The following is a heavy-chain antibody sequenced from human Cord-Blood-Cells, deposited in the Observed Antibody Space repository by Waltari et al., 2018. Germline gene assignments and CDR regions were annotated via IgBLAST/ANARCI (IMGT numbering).Heavy chain of an antibody. D-gene: IGHD2-8*01. V-gene: IGHV1-69*01. CDR1: GGTFSSHA. CDR3: ESNEYPLVLDFDI. Sequence: QVQLLQTGAELKKPVSSLKVSCKASGGTFSSHAISWVRQAPGQGLEWMGGIIRIFGTANYEQKYQGRVTITADEYTRTDYMELSSLRSEDTAVYYWESNEYPLVLDFDIWGQGTMVTVSS. CDR2: IIRIFGTA. J-gene: IGHJ3*02.